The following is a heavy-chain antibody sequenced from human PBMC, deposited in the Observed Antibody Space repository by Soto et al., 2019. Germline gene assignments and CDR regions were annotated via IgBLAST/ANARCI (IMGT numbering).Heavy chain of an antibody. CDR2: ISAHNGNT. D-gene: IGHD2-2*01. CDR1: GYTFTSYG. V-gene: IGHV1-18*01. J-gene: IGHJ4*02. CDR3: ARDQRLRCSSTSCYVGY. Sequence: QVQLVQSGAEVKKPGASVKVSCKASGYTFTSYGISWVRQAPGQGLEWMGWISAHNGNTNYAQKLQGRVTMTTDTSTSTAYMELRSLRSDDTAVYYCARDQRLRCSSTSCYVGYWGQGTLVTVSS.